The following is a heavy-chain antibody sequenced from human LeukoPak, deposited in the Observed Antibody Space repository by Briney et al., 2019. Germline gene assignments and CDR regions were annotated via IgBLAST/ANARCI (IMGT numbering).Heavy chain of an antibody. CDR3: ARPYSSNWYDAFHF. Sequence: SETLSLTCAVYGGSFSGYYWSWIRQPPGKGLEWIGYVSYRGSTNYNPSLKSRVTISVDTSKNQFSLKLSSVTAADTAVYYCARPYSSNWYDAFHFWGQGTMVTVYS. CDR2: VSYRGST. D-gene: IGHD6-13*01. J-gene: IGHJ3*01. CDR1: GGSFSGYY. V-gene: IGHV4-59*01.